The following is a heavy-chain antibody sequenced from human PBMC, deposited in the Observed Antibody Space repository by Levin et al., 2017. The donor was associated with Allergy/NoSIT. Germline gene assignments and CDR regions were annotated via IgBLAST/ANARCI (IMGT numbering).Heavy chain of an antibody. CDR2: ISYDGSNK. CDR1: GFTFSSYA. V-gene: IGHV3-30-3*01. D-gene: IGHD5-12*01. Sequence: GESLKISCAASGFTFSSYAMHWVRQAPGKGLEWVAVISYDGSNKYYADSVKGRFTISRDNSKNTLYLQMNSLRAEDTAVYYCARGGAVSGYDLSYWGQGTLVTVSS. J-gene: IGHJ4*02. CDR3: ARGGAVSGYDLSY.